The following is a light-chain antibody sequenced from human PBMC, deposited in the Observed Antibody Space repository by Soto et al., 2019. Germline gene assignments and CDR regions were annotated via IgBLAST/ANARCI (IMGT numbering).Light chain of an antibody. CDR1: QGISTW. J-gene: IGKJ4*01. CDR2: AAF. CDR3: QQADSFPLT. V-gene: IGKV1-12*01. Sequence: DIQMTQSPSSVSASVGDRVTITCRASQGISTWLVWYQQKPGKAPKLLIYAAFNLHSGVPSRFSGNGTGTDFTLTISSLQPEDFATYYCQQADSFPLTFGGGTKVEIK.